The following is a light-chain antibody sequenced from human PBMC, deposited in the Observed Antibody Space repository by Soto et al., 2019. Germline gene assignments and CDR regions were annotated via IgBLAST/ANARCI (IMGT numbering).Light chain of an antibody. CDR2: DAS. Sequence: AIQLTQSPSSLSASVGDRVTITCRASQGISTALAWYQQKPGKAPNLLIYDASSLESGVPSRFSGSGSGTDFTLTISSLQPEDFATYYCQQFNRYPLTFGGGTKVEIK. CDR1: QGISTA. J-gene: IGKJ4*01. V-gene: IGKV1-13*02. CDR3: QQFNRYPLT.